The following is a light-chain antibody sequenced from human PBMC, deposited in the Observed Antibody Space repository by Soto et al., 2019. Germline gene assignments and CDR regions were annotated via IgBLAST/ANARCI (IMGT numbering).Light chain of an antibody. V-gene: IGLV2-14*01. CDR2: EVS. J-gene: IGLJ1*01. CDR1: SIDVGDNNY. Sequence: QSALAQPASVSGSPGQSITISCSGSSIDVGDNNYVSWYQHHPGKAPKLIIYEVSNRPSGVSNRFSGSSSDNTASLTISGLLPDDDADYYCSSYTTSSNPSYVFGTGTKLTVL. CDR3: SSYTTSSNPSYV.